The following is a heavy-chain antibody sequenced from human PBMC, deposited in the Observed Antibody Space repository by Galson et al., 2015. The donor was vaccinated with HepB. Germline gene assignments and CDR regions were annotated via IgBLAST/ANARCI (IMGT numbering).Heavy chain of an antibody. V-gene: IGHV3-7*03. D-gene: IGHD6-19*01. CDR1: GFTLSSHW. CDR3: ARSSGWTSDY. CDR2: IEQDGTEI. Sequence: SLRLSCAASGFTLSSHWMTWVRQAPGRGLKWVGNIEQDGTEINYVDSVKGRFTISRDNAKSSLYLQMNSLRVEDTAVYYCARSSGWTSDYWGQGTLVTVSS. J-gene: IGHJ4*02.